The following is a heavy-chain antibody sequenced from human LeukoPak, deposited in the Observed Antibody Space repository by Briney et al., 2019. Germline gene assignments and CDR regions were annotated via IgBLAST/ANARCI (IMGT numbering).Heavy chain of an antibody. CDR1: GGTFSTYA. J-gene: IGHJ4*02. V-gene: IGHV1-69*13. Sequence: ASVKVSCKASGGTFSTYAISWVRQAPGQGLEWMGGIIPIFGTANYAQKFQGRVTITADESTSTAYMELSSLRSEDTAVYYCARAAYSSSYAAGYWGQGTLVTVSS. CDR3: ARAAYSSSYAAGY. D-gene: IGHD6-6*01. CDR2: IIPIFGTA.